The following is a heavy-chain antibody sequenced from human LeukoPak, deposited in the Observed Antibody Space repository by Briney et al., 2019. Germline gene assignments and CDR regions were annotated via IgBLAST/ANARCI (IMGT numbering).Heavy chain of an antibody. V-gene: IGHV3-74*03. J-gene: IGHJ4*02. CDR3: ATDTPGDPDFDY. CDR1: GFTFSRHW. Sequence: PGGSLTLSCAASGFTFSRHWMHWVRQVPGKGLVWISQINSDGRTTTYADSVKGRFTISRDNAKNSLYLQMNSLRVDDTAVYYCATDTPGDPDFDYWGQGTLVTVSS. CDR2: INSDGRTT. D-gene: IGHD3-10*01.